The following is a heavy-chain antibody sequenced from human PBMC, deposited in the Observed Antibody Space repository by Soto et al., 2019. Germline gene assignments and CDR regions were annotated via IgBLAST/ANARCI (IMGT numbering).Heavy chain of an antibody. V-gene: IGHV3-23*01. CDR1: GFTFSSYA. D-gene: IGHD3-10*01. CDR2: VDRSGSNT. J-gene: IGHJ2*01. Sequence: EVQLLESGGDLVQPGGSLRLSCAASGFTFSSYAMSWVRQDPRKGLGWVSTVDRSGSNTYYTDSVKGRFTISRDTSKNTLFLQMNSMTAEDTAVYDFAKIGDPTYGNWYFDLWGRGTLITVSS. CDR3: AKIGDPTYGNWYFDL.